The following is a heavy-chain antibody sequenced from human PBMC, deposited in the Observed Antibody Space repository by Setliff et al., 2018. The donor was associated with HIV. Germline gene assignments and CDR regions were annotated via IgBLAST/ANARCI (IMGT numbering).Heavy chain of an antibody. V-gene: IGHV5-51*01. Sequence: PGESLKISCKGSGYSFPTYWIAWVRQMPGKGLEWMGVIYPDESDSRYSPSFRGQVTISADKSINTAYLQWSSLKASDTAIYYCARLGDDNSGYYQFWGQGTLVTVSS. CDR3: ARLGDDNSGYYQF. J-gene: IGHJ4*02. CDR1: GYSFPTYW. CDR2: IYPDESDS. D-gene: IGHD3-22*01.